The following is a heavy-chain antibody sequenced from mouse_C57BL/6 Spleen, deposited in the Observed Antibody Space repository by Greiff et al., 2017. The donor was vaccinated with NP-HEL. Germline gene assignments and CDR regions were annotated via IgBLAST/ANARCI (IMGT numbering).Heavy chain of an antibody. CDR2: INPNNGGT. D-gene: IGHD2-10*01. J-gene: IGHJ3*01. Sequence: EVQLQQSGPELVKPGASVKISCKASGYTFTDYYMNWVKQSHGKSLEWIGDINPNNGGTSYNQKFKGKATLTVDKSSSTAYMELRSLTSEDSAVYYCARSAYSPFAYWGQGTLVTVSA. V-gene: IGHV1-26*01. CDR1: GYTFTDYY. CDR3: ARSAYSPFAY.